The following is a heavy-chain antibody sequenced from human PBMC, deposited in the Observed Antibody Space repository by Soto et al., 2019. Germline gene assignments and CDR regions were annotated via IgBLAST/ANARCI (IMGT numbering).Heavy chain of an antibody. CDR1: GGNFASYA. V-gene: IGHV1-69*12. CDR2: IIPIYGTT. Sequence: QVQLVQSGTEVKTPGSSVKVSCKASGGNFASYAISWVRQAPGQGLEWMGGIIPIYGTTTYAQKFQDRVTVTADASTKTAYMEISCLRSEDTAVNNCARDVTLYYSGGRCYYYGLDVWCQGTKVTVSS. J-gene: IGHJ6*02. CDR3: ARDVTLYYSGGRCYYYGLDV. D-gene: IGHD2-15*01.